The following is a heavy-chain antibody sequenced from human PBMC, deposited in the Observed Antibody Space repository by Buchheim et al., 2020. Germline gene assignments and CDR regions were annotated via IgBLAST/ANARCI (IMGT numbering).Heavy chain of an antibody. J-gene: IGHJ4*01. Sequence: QVQLQESGPGLVKPSETLSLTCTVSGGSISSYYWSWIRQPPGKGLEWIGYIYHSGSTNYIPSLKSRVTISIDTSKNKFFMKLSSVTAADTAVYYCARDIDYWGQGTL. V-gene: IGHV4-59*01. CDR3: ARDIDY. CDR2: IYHSGST. CDR1: GGSISSYY.